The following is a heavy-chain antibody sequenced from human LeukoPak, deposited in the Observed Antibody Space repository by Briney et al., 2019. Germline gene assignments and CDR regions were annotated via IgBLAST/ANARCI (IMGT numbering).Heavy chain of an antibody. V-gene: IGHV1-2*02. CDR1: GYTFTGYF. D-gene: IGHD6-25*01. J-gene: IGHJ4*02. CDR2: INPNSGGT. CDR3: ARGRPGDYFDY. Sequence: GASVKVSCKASGYTFTGYFMHWVRQGPGRGLEWMGWINPNSGGTSYLQNFQGRVTMTRDTSISTAYMDLSRLRSDDTAVYYCARGRPGDYFDYWGQGTLVTVSS.